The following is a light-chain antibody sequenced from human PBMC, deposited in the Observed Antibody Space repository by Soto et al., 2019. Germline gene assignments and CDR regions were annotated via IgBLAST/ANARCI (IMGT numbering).Light chain of an antibody. V-gene: IGKV3-20*01. CDR1: RTFASSY. J-gene: IGKJ2*01. Sequence: EIVLTQSPDTLSLSPGERATLACRASRTFASSYLACYQQKPGQAPRLLIYAASTRATGIPDRFSGSGSGADFSLTISRLEPEDSAVYYCQKYGSSPPYTFGQGTKLEIK. CDR2: AAS. CDR3: QKYGSSPPYT.